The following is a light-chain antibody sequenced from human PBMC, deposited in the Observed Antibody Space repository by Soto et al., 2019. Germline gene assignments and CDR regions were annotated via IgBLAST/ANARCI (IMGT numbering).Light chain of an antibody. V-gene: IGKV3-15*01. CDR1: QSVSSN. J-gene: IGKJ1*01. CDR2: GAS. Sequence: EIVMTQSPGTLSVSPGERATLSCRAGQSVSSNLAWYQQKPGQAPRLLIYGASTRATGIPARFSGSGSRTEFTLTISSLQSEDFAVYYCQQYNNWPGTFGQGTKVDIK. CDR3: QQYNNWPGT.